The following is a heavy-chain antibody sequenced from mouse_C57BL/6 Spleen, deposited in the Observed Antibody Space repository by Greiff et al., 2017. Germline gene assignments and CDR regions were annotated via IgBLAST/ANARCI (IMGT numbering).Heavy chain of an antibody. J-gene: IGHJ4*01. CDR3: ARKSLITTVVGGAMDY. CDR1: GYTFTSYW. V-gene: IGHV1-64*01. Sequence: QVQLQQPGAELVKPGASVKLSCKASGYTFTSYWMHWVKQRPGQGLEWIGMIHPNSGSTNYNEKFKSKATLTVDKSSSTAYMQLSSLTSEDSAVYYCARKSLITTVVGGAMDYWGQGTSVTVSS. D-gene: IGHD1-1*01. CDR2: IHPNSGST.